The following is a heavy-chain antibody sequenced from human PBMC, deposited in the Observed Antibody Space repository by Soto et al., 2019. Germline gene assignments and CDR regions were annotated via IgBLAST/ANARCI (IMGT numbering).Heavy chain of an antibody. V-gene: IGHV4-4*01. J-gene: IGHJ3*01. CDR3: ERDSHGYCSSTSGSAGVFDL. Sequence: QVQLQESGPGLVKPSGTLSLTCAVSSDSISSSNWWSGVRQPPGKGLEWIGEIYHSGSTNYNPSLKRRVTISVNKSKTQFSLKLSAVTAADADVYCGERDSHGYCSSTSGSAGVFDLWGQGTMVTVS. CDR1: SDSISSSNW. D-gene: IGHD2-2*03. CDR2: IYHSGST.